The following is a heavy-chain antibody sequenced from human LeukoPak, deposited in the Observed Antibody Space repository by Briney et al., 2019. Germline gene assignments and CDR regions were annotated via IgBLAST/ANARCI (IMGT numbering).Heavy chain of an antibody. V-gene: IGHV3-9*01. CDR1: GFTFDDYA. Sequence: PGRSLRLSCAASGFTFDDYAMHWVRQAPGKGLEWVSGISWNSGSIGYADSVKGRFTISRDNAKNSLYLQMNGLRAEDTALYYCAKAQTLDYWGQGTLVTVSS. CDR2: ISWNSGSI. CDR3: AKAQTLDY. J-gene: IGHJ4*02.